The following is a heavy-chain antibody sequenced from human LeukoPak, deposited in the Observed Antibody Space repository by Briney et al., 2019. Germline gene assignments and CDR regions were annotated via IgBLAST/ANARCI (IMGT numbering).Heavy chain of an antibody. CDR2: ISRSSSYI. Sequence: GGSLRLSCAASGFTFSSYRMNWVRQAPGKGLEWVSSISRSSSYINYVDSVKGRFTISRDNAKNSLYLQMNSLRAEDTAVYYCARDGDPAYYYYMDVWGKGTTVTVSS. D-gene: IGHD6-25*01. CDR3: ARDGDPAYYYYMDV. V-gene: IGHV3-21*01. J-gene: IGHJ6*03. CDR1: GFTFSSYR.